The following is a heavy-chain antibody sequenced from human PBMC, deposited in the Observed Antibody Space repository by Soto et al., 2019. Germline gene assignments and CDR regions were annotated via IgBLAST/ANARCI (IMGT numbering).Heavy chain of an antibody. V-gene: IGHV1-46*01. Sequence: ASVKGSCKTSGYTFTTHYFDWVRQAPGQGLEWMGIINPSGGRTSYALKFQGRITMTSDTSTNTVYVELTSLRSEDTAIYFCARAGENYGSGTFSPPLRYYFNSWGQGTLVTVSS. J-gene: IGHJ4*02. D-gene: IGHD3-10*01. CDR2: INPSGGRT. CDR1: GYTFTTHY. CDR3: ARAGENYGSGTFSPPLRYYFNS.